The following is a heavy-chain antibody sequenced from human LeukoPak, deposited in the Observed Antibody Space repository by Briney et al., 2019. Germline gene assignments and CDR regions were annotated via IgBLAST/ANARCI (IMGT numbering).Heavy chain of an antibody. CDR1: GFTLSTYN. CDR3: ARAQGEYYYYYMDV. V-gene: IGHV3-48*01. J-gene: IGHJ6*03. D-gene: IGHD1-26*01. CDR2: ISTSSSTI. Sequence: PGGSLRLSCAASGFTLSTYNMKWVRQAPRKGLEWVSSISTSSSTIYYADSVKGRFTISRDNAKNSLYLQMNSLRAEGTAVYYCARAQGEYYYYYMDVWGKGTTVTISS.